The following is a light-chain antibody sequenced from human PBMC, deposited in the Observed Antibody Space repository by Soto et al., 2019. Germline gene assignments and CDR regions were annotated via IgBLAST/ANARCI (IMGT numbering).Light chain of an antibody. CDR2: EDF. J-gene: IGLJ3*02. Sequence: QSVLTQPPSVSGAPGRTVTISCTGSSSNIGARYEVHWYQQVPGTAPKLLIYEDFRRPSGVPDRFSGSKSVASASLAITGLQSEDEADYYCQSYDSSLSSVVFGGGTKLTVL. CDR3: QSYDSSLSSVV. CDR1: SSNIGARYE. V-gene: IGLV1-40*01.